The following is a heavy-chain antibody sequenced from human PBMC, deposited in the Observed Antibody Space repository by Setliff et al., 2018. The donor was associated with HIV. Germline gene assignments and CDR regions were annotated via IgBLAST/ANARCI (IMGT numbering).Heavy chain of an antibody. V-gene: IGHV4-31*02. CDR3: ARDLTSNSNCFDP. D-gene: IGHD4-4*01. CDR1: GGSLISGGYC. J-gene: IGHJ5*02. CDR2: IYYTGKT. Sequence: SETLSLTCSVSGGSLISGGYCWTWIRQRPGKGLEWIGYIYYTGKTYSNPSLSSRLTMSVDTSKNQFALKLRSVTAADTAVYYCARDLTSNSNCFDPWGQGVLVTVSS.